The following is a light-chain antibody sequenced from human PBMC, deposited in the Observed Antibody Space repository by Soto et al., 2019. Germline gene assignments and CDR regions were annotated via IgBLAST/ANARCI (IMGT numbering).Light chain of an antibody. CDR1: QSVSSN. CDR2: GAS. V-gene: IGKV3-15*01. CDR3: QQYNNWPL. J-gene: IGKJ4*01. Sequence: EIVMTQSPATLSVSPGERATLSCRASQSVSSNLAWYQQKPGQAPRLLIYGASTRATGIPARFSGSGSGTEFPLHISSLQSEDFAVYYCQQYNNWPLFGRGTKVENK.